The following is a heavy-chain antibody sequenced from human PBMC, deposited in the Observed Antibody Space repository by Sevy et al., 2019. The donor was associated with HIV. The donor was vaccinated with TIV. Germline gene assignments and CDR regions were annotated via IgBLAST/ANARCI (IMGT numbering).Heavy chain of an antibody. J-gene: IGHJ3*02. Sequence: GGSLRLSCAASGFTVSSVYMSWVRQAPGKGLEWVSLIYDAGSTYFADSVEGRFTISRDDSKNTLYLQMNSLRAEDTSVYFCARESGYSSSPGAFDIWGQGTMVTVSS. CDR1: GFTVSSVY. CDR2: IYDAGST. CDR3: ARESGYSSSPGAFDI. D-gene: IGHD6-19*01. V-gene: IGHV3-53*01.